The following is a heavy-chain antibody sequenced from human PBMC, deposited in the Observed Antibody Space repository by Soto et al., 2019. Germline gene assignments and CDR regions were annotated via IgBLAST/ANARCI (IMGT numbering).Heavy chain of an antibody. D-gene: IGHD4-4*01. V-gene: IGHV3-74*01. CDR1: GFTFSSYW. CDR3: ARDVSNSVDY. Sequence: EVQLVESGGGLVQPGGSLRLSCAASGFTFSSYWMHWVRQVPGKGLVWVSRIGSNGRSTNYADSVKGRFTISRDNAKNTLFLQMNSLRAEGTAVYYCARDVSNSVDYWGQGTLVTVSS. J-gene: IGHJ4*02. CDR2: IGSNGRST.